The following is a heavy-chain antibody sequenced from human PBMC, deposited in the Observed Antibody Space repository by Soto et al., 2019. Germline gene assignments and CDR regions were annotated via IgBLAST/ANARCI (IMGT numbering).Heavy chain of an antibody. CDR2: IYYSGST. CDR3: ARGRPMGSSWYTYGMDV. D-gene: IGHD6-13*01. V-gene: IGHV4-59*01. J-gene: IGHJ6*02. Sequence: SETLSLTCTVSGGSISSYYWSWIRQPPGKGLEWIGYIYYSGSTNYKPSLKSRVTISVDTSKNQFSLKMSSVTAADTAVYYCARGRPMGSSWYTYGMDVWGQGNTVTVSS. CDR1: GGSISSYY.